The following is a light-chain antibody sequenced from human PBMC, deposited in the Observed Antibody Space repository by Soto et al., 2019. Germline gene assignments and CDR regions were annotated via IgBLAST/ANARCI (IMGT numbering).Light chain of an antibody. V-gene: IGLV2-14*01. CDR3: TSFTNSYTWV. Sequence: QSVLTQPASVSGSPGQSITISCTGTTSDVGGYNYVSWFQQHPGKVPKLMIYEVSHRPSGVSDRFSGSKSGSTASLTISGLQAEDEADYYCTSFTNSYTWVFGGGTQLTVL. CDR1: TSDVGGYNY. CDR2: EVS. J-gene: IGLJ3*02.